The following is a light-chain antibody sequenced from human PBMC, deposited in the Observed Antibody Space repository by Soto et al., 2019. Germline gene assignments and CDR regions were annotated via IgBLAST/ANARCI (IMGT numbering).Light chain of an antibody. V-gene: IGKV3-20*01. CDR3: QQFASYPLT. CDR1: QTVRNNY. J-gene: IGKJ4*01. Sequence: EIVMTQSPATLSLSPGQRASLSCRASQTVRNNYLAWYQQKPGQAPRLLIYDASNRATGIPDRFSGGGSGTDFTLTISRLEPEDFAVYYCQQFASYPLTFGGGTKVDI. CDR2: DAS.